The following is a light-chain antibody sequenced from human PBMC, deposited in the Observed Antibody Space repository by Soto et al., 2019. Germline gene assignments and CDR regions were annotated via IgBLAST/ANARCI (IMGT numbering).Light chain of an antibody. V-gene: IGKV3-11*01. J-gene: IGKJ3*01. CDR1: QSLSNF. CDR3: QQRSNLLS. Sequence: EIVLTQSPATLSLSPGERATLSCRASQSLSNFLAWYQQKPGQAPRLLIYDASNQATGIPVRFSGSGSGTDFSLTISSLETEDLAVYYCQQRSNLLSVGRGTKVEIK. CDR2: DAS.